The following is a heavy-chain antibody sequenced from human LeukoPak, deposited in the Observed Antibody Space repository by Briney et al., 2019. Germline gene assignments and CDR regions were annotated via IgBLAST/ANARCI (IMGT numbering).Heavy chain of an antibody. Sequence: SVKVSCKASGGTFSSYATSWVRQAPGQGLEWMGGIIPIFGTANYAQKFQGRVTITADESTSTAYMELRSLRSDDTAVYYCARGGMSGHHPVDYWGQGTLVTVSS. V-gene: IGHV1-69*13. CDR2: IIPIFGTA. CDR1: GGTFSSYA. J-gene: IGHJ4*02. D-gene: IGHD3-3*01. CDR3: ARGGMSGHHPVDY.